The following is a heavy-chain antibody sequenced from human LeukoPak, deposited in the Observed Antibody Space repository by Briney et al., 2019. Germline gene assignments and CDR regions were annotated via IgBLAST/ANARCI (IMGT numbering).Heavy chain of an antibody. CDR2: MNPNSGNT. D-gene: IGHD3-22*01. CDR1: GYTFTSYD. V-gene: IGHV1-8*03. Sequence: GASVKVSCKASGYTFTSYDINWVRQATGQGLEWMGWMNPNSGNTGYAQKFQGRVTITRNTSISTAYMELSSLRSEDTAVYYCARVDYYDSSGYHYYYYMDVWGKGTTVTVPS. CDR3: ARVDYYDSSGYHYYYYMDV. J-gene: IGHJ6*03.